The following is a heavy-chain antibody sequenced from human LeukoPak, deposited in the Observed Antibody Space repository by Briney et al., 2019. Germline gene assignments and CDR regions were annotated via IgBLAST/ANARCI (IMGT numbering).Heavy chain of an antibody. CDR3: AKTAQRTTGTTFWGYFDY. Sequence: SVKVSCKASGGTFSSSAISWVRQAPGQGLEWMGGIIPIFGTANYAQKFQGRVTITTDESTSTAYMELSSLRSEDTAVYYCAKTAQRTTGTTFWGYFDYWGQGTLVTVSS. CDR1: GGTFSSSA. J-gene: IGHJ4*02. D-gene: IGHD1-1*01. CDR2: IIPIFGTA. V-gene: IGHV1-69*05.